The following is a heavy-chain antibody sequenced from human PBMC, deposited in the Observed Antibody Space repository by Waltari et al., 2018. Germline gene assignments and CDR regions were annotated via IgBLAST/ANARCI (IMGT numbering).Heavy chain of an antibody. CDR3: ARELAAGGATGY. Sequence: QLQLQESGPGLVKPSVTLSLTCTVSGGSVSTGTNYWGWIRQPPGKGLEWIGTIYYTGNAYYNPSLKSRTTMSVDTSRNQFSLKLTSVTAADTAVYYCARELAAGGATGYWGQGTLVTVSS. D-gene: IGHD1-26*01. CDR2: IYYTGNA. J-gene: IGHJ4*02. CDR1: GGSVSTGTNY. V-gene: IGHV4-39*02.